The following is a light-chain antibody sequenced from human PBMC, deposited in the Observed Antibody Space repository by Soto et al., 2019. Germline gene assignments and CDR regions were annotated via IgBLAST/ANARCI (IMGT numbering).Light chain of an antibody. CDR3: HQYGASPRT. CDR2: GTS. Sequence: EIVLTQSPGTLSFSPGDSSTLSFSSSQRVDTSFLAWYLQKPGQAPRLLIYGTSNRATGIPDRFSASGSGTDFTLTISRLEPEDFAVYFCHQYGASPRTFGQGTKVDIK. V-gene: IGKV3-20*01. J-gene: IGKJ1*01. CDR1: QRVDTSF.